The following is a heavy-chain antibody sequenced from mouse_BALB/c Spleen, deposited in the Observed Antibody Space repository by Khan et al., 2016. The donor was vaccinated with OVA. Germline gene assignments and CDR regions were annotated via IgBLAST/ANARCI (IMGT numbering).Heavy chain of an antibody. CDR2: IDPPSGNT. J-gene: IGHJ2*01. V-gene: IGHV14-3*02. CDR1: GFTITDTY. CDR3: AGMAGN. Sequence: EVQLQESGAGLVKPGATLTLSCTASGFTITDTYMHWLKQWPEQGLEWIGRIDPPSGNTKYDPKFKGRATITGDTSNNTVYLQLSSLTSEDTAVYYGAGMAGNWGQGTTLTVSS.